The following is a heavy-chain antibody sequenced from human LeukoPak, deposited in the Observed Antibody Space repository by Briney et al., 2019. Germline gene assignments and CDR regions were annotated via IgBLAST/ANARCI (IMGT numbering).Heavy chain of an antibody. V-gene: IGHV4-59*01. CDR1: GGSISSYY. CDR3: ARVGYFDYYYMDV. Sequence: PSETLSLTCTVSGGSISSYYWSWIRQPPGKGLEWIGYIYYSGSTSYNPSLKSRVTISVDTSKNQFSLKLSSVTAADTAVYYCARVGYFDYYYMDVWGKGTTVTVSS. CDR2: IYYSGST. D-gene: IGHD3-9*01. J-gene: IGHJ6*03.